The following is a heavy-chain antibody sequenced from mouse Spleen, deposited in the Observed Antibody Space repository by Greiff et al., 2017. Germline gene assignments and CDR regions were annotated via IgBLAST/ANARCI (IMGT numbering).Heavy chain of an antibody. CDR2: ILPGSGST. J-gene: IGHJ2*01. CDR1: GYTFSSYW. Sequence: QVQLKESGAELMKPGASVKISCKATGYTFSSYWIEWVKQRPGHGLEWIGEILPGSGSTNYNEKFKGKATFTADTSSNTAYMQLSSLTSEDSAVYYCASKGYGNYAFDYWGQGTTLTVSS. CDR3: ASKGYGNYAFDY. D-gene: IGHD2-1*01. V-gene: IGHV1-9*01.